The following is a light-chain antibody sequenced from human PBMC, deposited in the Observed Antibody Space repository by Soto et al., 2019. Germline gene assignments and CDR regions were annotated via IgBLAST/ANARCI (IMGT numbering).Light chain of an antibody. CDR2: EDN. CDR1: SGSIASNY. CDR3: CLYIGATTYV. J-gene: IGLJ1*01. V-gene: IGLV6-57*04. Sequence: NFMLTQPHSVSESPGKTVTISCTRSSGSIASNYVQWYQQRPGSAPTPVIYEDNERPSGVPDRFSGSIDSSSNSASLTISGLKTDDEADYYCCLYIGATTYVFGTGTKLTVL.